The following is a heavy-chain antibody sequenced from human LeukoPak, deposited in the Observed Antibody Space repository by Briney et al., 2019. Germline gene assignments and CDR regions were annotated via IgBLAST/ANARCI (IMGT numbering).Heavy chain of an antibody. J-gene: IGHJ4*02. CDR2: ISYDESNR. Sequence: GGSLRLSCAASGFTFSSYGMHWVRQAPGKGLEWVAVISYDESNRYYADSVKGRFTISRDNSKNTLYLQMNSLRAEDTAVYYCAKDFEYSSSYFDYWGQGTLVAVSS. V-gene: IGHV3-30*18. D-gene: IGHD6-6*01. CDR1: GFTFSSYG. CDR3: AKDFEYSSSYFDY.